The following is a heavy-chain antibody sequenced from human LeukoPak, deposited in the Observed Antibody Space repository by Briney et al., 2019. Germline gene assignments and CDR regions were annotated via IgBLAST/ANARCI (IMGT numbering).Heavy chain of an antibody. D-gene: IGHD2-21*02. CDR2: ISWNSDSI. V-gene: IGHV3-9*01. J-gene: IGHJ3*02. Sequence: GGSLRLSCAASGFTFDDYAMHWVRQAPGKGLEWVSGISWNSDSIGYADSVKGRFTISRDNAKNSLYLQMNSLRAEDTALYYCAKDIGVVTAIHAFDIWGQGTMVTVSS. CDR3: AKDIGVVTAIHAFDI. CDR1: GFTFDDYA.